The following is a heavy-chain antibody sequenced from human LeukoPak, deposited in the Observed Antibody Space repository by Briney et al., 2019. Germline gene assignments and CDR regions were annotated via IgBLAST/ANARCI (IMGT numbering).Heavy chain of an antibody. Sequence: GGSLRLSCAASGFTFSSYDMHWVRQATGKGLEWVSAIGTAGDTYYPGSVKGRFTISRENAKNSLYLQMNSLRAGDTAVYYCAKDLGLPDFWTAGYYYGMDVWGQGTTVTVSS. V-gene: IGHV3-13*01. J-gene: IGHJ6*02. CDR2: IGTAGDT. D-gene: IGHD3-3*01. CDR3: AKDLGLPDFWTAGYYYGMDV. CDR1: GFTFSSYD.